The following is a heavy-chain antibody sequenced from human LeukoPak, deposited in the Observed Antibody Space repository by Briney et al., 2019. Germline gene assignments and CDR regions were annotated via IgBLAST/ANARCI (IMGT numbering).Heavy chain of an antibody. CDR1: XFTFXNAX. D-gene: IGHD2-15*01. CDR2: XXSKTDGGTT. V-gene: IGHV3-15*01. Sequence: LXLSXAASXFTFXNAXMSWVRQAPGKXLKXXXRXXSKTDGGTTDYAAPVKGRFTISRDDSKNTLYLQMNSLKTEDTAVYYCTTVRGYCSGGSCFGYWGQGTLVTVSS. CDR3: TTVRGYCSGGSCFGY. J-gene: IGHJ4*02.